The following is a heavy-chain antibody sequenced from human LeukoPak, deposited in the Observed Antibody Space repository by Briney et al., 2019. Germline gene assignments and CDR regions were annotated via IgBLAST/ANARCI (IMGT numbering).Heavy chain of an antibody. Sequence: SETLSLTCAVYGGSFSGYYWSWIRQPPGKGLEWIGEIYHSGSTNYNPSLKSRVTISVDTSKNQFSLKLSSVTAADTAVYYCARRGGDPYCSGGSCFYWGQGTLVTVSS. D-gene: IGHD2-15*01. CDR1: GGSFSGYY. CDR3: ARRGGDPYCSGGSCFY. V-gene: IGHV4-34*01. J-gene: IGHJ4*02. CDR2: IYHSGST.